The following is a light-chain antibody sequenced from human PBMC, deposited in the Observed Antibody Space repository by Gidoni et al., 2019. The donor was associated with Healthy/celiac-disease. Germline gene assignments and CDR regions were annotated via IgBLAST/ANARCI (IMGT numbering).Light chain of an antibody. CDR2: DAS. CDR1: QSVSSY. CDR3: QQRSNWLT. J-gene: IGKJ4*01. Sequence: EIVLTQSPDTLSLSPGERATLSCRASQSVSSYLAWYQQKPGQAPRRLIYDASNRATGIPARFSGSGSGTDFTLTISSLEPEDFAVYYCQQRSNWLTFGGGTKVEIK. V-gene: IGKV3-11*01.